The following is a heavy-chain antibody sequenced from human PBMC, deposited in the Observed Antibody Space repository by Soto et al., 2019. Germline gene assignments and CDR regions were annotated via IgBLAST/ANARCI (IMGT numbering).Heavy chain of an antibody. CDR3: ARGLYYGPGYGMDV. D-gene: IGHD3-10*01. Sequence: ASVKVSCKASGYTVTDYYIHWVRQAPGQRLERMGWISSRTSSANFAQRFQHRVSRTRDTFITTAYMELRRLESDDTAGYYCARGLYYGPGYGMDVWGQGTTVTVSS. J-gene: IGHJ6*02. V-gene: IGHV1-2*02. CDR1: GYTVTDYY. CDR2: ISSRTSSA.